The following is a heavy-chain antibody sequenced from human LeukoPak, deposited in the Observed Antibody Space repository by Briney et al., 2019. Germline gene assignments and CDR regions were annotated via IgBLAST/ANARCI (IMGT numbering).Heavy chain of an antibody. Sequence: PSETLSLTCTVSGGSISSGDYYWSWIRQPPGKGLEWIGYIYYSGSTYYNPSLKSRVTISIDTSKNQFSLKLSSVTAADTAVYYCARGGYPDMDFDYWSPGTLVTVSS. J-gene: IGHJ4*02. CDR3: ARGGYPDMDFDY. CDR1: GGSISSGDYY. V-gene: IGHV4-30-4*02. CDR2: IYYSGST. D-gene: IGHD3-16*02.